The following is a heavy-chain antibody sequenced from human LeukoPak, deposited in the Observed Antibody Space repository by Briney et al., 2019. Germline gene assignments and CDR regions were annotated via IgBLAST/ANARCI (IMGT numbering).Heavy chain of an antibody. Sequence: SETLSLTCDVYGGSFTDDFWSWIRQTPDKGLEWIAELNHSGGTNYNPSLESRVTMSVDTSRNHFSLMLSSVTAADTGFYYCAKITRQGAHFDYGGRGIRAPVPS. D-gene: IGHD1-20*01. CDR1: GGSFTDDF. J-gene: IGHJ4*02. CDR2: LNHSGGT. V-gene: IGHV4-34*01. CDR3: AKITRQGAHFDY.